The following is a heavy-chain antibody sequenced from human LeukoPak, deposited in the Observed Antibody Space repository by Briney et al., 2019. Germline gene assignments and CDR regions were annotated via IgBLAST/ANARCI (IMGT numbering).Heavy chain of an antibody. CDR2: IYTSGST. CDR1: GGSISSYY. Sequence: SETLSLTCTVSGGSISSYYWSWIRQPAGKGLEWIGRIYTSGSTNYNPSLKSRVTMSVDTSKNQFSLKLSSVTAADTAVYYCANGGAVAGPNYWYFDLWGRGTLVTVSS. CDR3: ANGGAVAGPNYWYFDL. J-gene: IGHJ2*01. V-gene: IGHV4-4*07. D-gene: IGHD6-19*01.